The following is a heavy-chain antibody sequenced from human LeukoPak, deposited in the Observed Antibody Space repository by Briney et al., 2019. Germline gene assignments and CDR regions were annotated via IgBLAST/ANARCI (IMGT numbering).Heavy chain of an antibody. CDR3: TKRRSSPTSAIDY. Sequence: GGSLRLSCAASGFTFSSYAMSWVRQAPGKGLEWVSVISGSGDSTYYADSVKGRFTISRDNSKNTLYLQMNSLRAEDTAIYYCTKRRSSPTSAIDYWGQGTLVTVSS. J-gene: IGHJ4*02. V-gene: IGHV3-23*01. D-gene: IGHD2-2*01. CDR2: ISGSGDST. CDR1: GFTFSSYA.